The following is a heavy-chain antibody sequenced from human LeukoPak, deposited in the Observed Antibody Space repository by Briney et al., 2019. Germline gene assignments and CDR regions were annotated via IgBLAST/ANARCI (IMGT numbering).Heavy chain of an antibody. V-gene: IGHV3-11*01. CDR2: ISSSGSTI. CDR3: ARERAGLYGDYVFDY. CDR1: GFTFSDYY. Sequence: PGGSLRLSCAASGFTFSDYYMSWVRQAPGKGLEWVSYISSSGSTIYYADSVKGRFTISRDNAKNSLYLQMNSLRAEDTAVYYCARERAGLYGDYVFDYWGQGTLVTVSS. J-gene: IGHJ4*02. D-gene: IGHD4-17*01.